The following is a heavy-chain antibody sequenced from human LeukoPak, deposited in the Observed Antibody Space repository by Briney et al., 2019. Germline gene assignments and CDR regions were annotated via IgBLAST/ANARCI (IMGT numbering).Heavy chain of an antibody. CDR3: ARDSGGSGTGPH. V-gene: IGHV3-64*01. CDR2: ISSNGGST. Sequence: GGSLRLSCAASGFTFSSYAMHWVRQAPGKGLEYVSAISSNGGSTYYANSVKGRFTISRDNSKNTLYLQMGSLRAEDTAVYYCARDSGGSGTGPHWGQGTLVTVSS. D-gene: IGHD3-10*01. J-gene: IGHJ4*02. CDR1: GFTFSSYA.